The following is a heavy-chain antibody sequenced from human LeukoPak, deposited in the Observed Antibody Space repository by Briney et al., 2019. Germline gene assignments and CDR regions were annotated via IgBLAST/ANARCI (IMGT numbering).Heavy chain of an antibody. CDR2: ISRNSYT. V-gene: IGHV3-11*06. CDR3: ARMGIAAVGAYYFDY. D-gene: IGHD6-13*01. J-gene: IGHJ4*02. CDR1: GFTFSDYY. Sequence: GGSLRLSCAASGFTFSDYYMSWIRQAPGKGLEWVSYISRNSYTNYADSVKGRFTISRDNAKNSLYLQMASLRAEDTAVYYCARMGIAAVGAYYFDYWGQGTLVAVSS.